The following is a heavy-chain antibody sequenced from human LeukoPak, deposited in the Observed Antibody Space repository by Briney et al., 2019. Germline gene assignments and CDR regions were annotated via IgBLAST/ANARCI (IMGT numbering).Heavy chain of an antibody. J-gene: IGHJ4*02. CDR3: ARLLVTGDSSGYYYWLDY. CDR2: IYYSGST. D-gene: IGHD3-22*01. CDR1: GGSISSYY. V-gene: IGHV4-59*01. Sequence: PSETLSLTCTVSGGSISSYYWSWIRQPPGKGLEWIGYIYYSGSTNYNPSLKSRVTISVDTSKNQFSLKLSSVTAADTAVYYCARLLVTGDSSGYYYWLDYWGQGTLVTVSS.